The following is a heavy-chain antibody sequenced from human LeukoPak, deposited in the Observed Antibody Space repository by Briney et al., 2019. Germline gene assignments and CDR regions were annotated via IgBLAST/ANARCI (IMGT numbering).Heavy chain of an antibody. D-gene: IGHD6-13*01. CDR2: IKQDGSEK. Sequence: GGPLRLSCAASGFTFSSYWMSWVRQAPGKGLEWVANIKQDGSEKYYVDSVKGRFTISRDNAKNSLYLQMNSLRAEDTAVYYCARDREIIAAAGHHDAFDIWGQGTMVTVSS. V-gene: IGHV3-7*01. CDR3: ARDREIIAAAGHHDAFDI. CDR1: GFTFSSYW. J-gene: IGHJ3*02.